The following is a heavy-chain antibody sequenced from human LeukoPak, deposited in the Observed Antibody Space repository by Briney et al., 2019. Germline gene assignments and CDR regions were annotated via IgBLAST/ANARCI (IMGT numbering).Heavy chain of an antibody. CDR3: ARANAVTTVLFDL. CDR1: GGSFSGYY. J-gene: IGHJ2*01. V-gene: IGHV4-34*01. Sequence: SETLSLTCAVYGGSFSGYYWSWIRQPPGKGLAWLGEVNHGGGANYNPSLKSRVTMSVDTSKNHFSLELSSVTAADTAIYYCARANAVTTVLFDLWGRGTLVTVSS. D-gene: IGHD4-17*01. CDR2: VNHGGGA.